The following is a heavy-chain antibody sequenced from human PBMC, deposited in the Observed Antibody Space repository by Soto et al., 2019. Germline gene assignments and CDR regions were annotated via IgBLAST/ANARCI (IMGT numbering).Heavy chain of an antibody. Sequence: GESLKISCKGSGYNFTSHRISWVRQMPGKGLEWMWRIDPRDSYTNYSPSFQGHVTISADKSITTAYLQWSSLKASDTAIYYCARFKKRVATAGTHEYNAIEIWCQRTRVTAS. V-gene: IGHV5-10-1*01. CDR1: GYNFTSHR. CDR2: IDPRDSYT. D-gene: IGHD6-13*01. J-gene: IGHJ3*02. CDR3: ARFKKRVATAGTHEYNAIEI.